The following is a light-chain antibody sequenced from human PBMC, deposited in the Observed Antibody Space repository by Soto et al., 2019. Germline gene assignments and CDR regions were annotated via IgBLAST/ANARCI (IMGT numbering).Light chain of an antibody. CDR3: QQLNSYQT. CDR1: QGISSY. J-gene: IGKJ1*01. V-gene: IGKV1-9*01. Sequence: DIQMTQSPSTLSASVGDRVTITCRASQGISSYLAWYQQKPGKAPKLLIYAASTLQSGVPSRFSGSGSGTEFTLTISSLQPEDFATYYCQQLNSYQTFGQGTKVDIK. CDR2: AAS.